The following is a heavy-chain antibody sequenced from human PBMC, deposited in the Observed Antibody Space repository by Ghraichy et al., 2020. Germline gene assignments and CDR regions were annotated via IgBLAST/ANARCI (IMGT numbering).Heavy chain of an antibody. CDR2: IYHSGST. D-gene: IGHD6-19*01. J-gene: IGHJ3*02. V-gene: IGHV4-4*02. CDR1: GGSISSSNW. CDR3: ARVARRRWLVRGDAFDI. Sequence: SETLSLTCAVSGGSISSSNWWSWVRQPPGKGLEWIGEIYHSGSTNYNPSLKSRVTISVDKSKNQFSLKLSSVTAADTAVYYCARVARRRWLVRGDAFDIWGQGTMVTVDS.